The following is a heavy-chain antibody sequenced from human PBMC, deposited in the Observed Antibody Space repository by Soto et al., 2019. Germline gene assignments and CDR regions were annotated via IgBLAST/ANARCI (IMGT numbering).Heavy chain of an antibody. Sequence: PSETLSLTCAVSGGSISSSNWWSWVRQPPGKGLEWIGEIYHGGSTNYNPSLKSRVTISVDKSKNQFSLKLSSVTAADTAVYYCASRLPGYYFDYWGQGTLVTVS. CDR3: ASRLPGYYFDY. CDR1: GGSISSSNW. CDR2: IYHGGST. D-gene: IGHD3-10*01. J-gene: IGHJ4*02. V-gene: IGHV4-4*02.